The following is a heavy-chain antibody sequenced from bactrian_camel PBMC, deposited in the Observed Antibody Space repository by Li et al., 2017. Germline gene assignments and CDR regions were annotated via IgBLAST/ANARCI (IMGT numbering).Heavy chain of an antibody. Sequence: HVQLVESGGGSVQFGGSLRLSCTASGYTFDNFCVAWLRQAPGKEREGVAAMDSDGSTSYADSVKGRFTISKDKSVNTLYLQMDSLKPEDTAMYYCAADATLGLGGSWHIVALWNYWGQGTQVTVS. CDR1: GYTFDNFC. J-gene: IGHJ4*01. CDR3: AADATLGLGGSWHIVALWNY. CDR2: MDSDGST. V-gene: IGHV3S26*01. D-gene: IGHD6*01.